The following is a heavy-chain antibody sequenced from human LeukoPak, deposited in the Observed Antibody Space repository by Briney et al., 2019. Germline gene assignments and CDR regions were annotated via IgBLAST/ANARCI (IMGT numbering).Heavy chain of an antibody. CDR3: ARTVVDCSGGSCYPLYFDY. V-gene: IGHV4-59*08. Sequence: SETLSLTCTVSGGSISSYYWSWIRQPPGKGLEWIGYIYYSGSTNYNPSLKSRVTISVDTSKNQFSLKLSSVTAADTAVYYCARTVVDCSGGSCYPLYFDYWGQGTLVTVSS. J-gene: IGHJ4*02. CDR2: IYYSGST. CDR1: GGSISSYY. D-gene: IGHD2-15*01.